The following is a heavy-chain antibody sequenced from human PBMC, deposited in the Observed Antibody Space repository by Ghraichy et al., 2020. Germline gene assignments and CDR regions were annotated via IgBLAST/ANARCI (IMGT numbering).Heavy chain of an antibody. CDR1: GGSLSSRTYS. CDR2: IYYDGSP. J-gene: IGHJ4*02. CDR3: AGYYDSSGYYSIVLDS. D-gene: IGHD3-22*01. V-gene: IGHV4-39*01. Sequence: SETLSLTCIVSGGSLSSRTYSWGWIRQPPGKGLEWIGSIYYDGSPYYNPSLKSRVTISADTSENQFSLKLSSVTAADTAVYYWAGYYDSSGYYSIVLDSWGQGTPVTVSS.